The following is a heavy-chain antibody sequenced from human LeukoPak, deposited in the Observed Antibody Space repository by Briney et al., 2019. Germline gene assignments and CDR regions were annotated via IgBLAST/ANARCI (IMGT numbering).Heavy chain of an antibody. CDR2: ISSSSIYI. CDR1: GLTFSFYS. CDR3: ARGREGYSYVYEC. D-gene: IGHD5-18*01. V-gene: IGHV3-21*01. J-gene: IGHJ4*02. Sequence: GGSLRLSCAASGLTFSFYSMNWVRQAPGKGLEWVSSISSSSIYIYYADSVKGRFTISRDNAKNSLYLQMNSLRAEDTAVYYCARGREGYSYVYECWGQGTLVTVSS.